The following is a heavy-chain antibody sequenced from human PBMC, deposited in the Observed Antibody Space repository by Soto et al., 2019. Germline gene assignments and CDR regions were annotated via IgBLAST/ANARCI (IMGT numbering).Heavy chain of an antibody. J-gene: IGHJ4*02. CDR2: VYYSGTT. V-gene: IGHV4-61*08. Sequence: PSESLYLTCSVSGGCVYNKAYYWSWIRQPPGKRLEWIGYVYYSGTTNYNPSLKSRVTISVDLSKNQFSLRLSSVTTADTALYYCARTTAVPNTLRSRYFFDYWGQGTLVTVSS. D-gene: IGHD4-17*01. CDR1: GGCVYNKAYY. CDR3: ARTTAVPNTLRSRYFFDY.